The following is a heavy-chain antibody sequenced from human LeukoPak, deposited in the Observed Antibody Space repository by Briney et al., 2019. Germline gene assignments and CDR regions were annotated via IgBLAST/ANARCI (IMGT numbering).Heavy chain of an antibody. CDR1: GFTFRNYA. CDR2: ISASDGST. Sequence: GGSLRLSCAASGFTFRNYAMSWVRQAPGKGLEWVSTISASDGSTHYADSVKGRFTISRDNSKNTLYLQMNSLRADDTAVYYCAKDVEPTSGYYRVAFDYWGQGTLVTVSS. V-gene: IGHV3-23*01. J-gene: IGHJ4*02. CDR3: AKDVEPTSGYYRVAFDY. D-gene: IGHD3-22*01.